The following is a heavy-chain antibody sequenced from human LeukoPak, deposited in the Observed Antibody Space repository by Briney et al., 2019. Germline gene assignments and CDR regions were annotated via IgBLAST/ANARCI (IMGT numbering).Heavy chain of an antibody. Sequence: SGGCLRLSCAASGFTFSSYEMNSVRQAPGKGLEWVSYISSSGSTIYYADSVKGRFTFSRDNAKNTLYLQMNSLRAEDTAVYYCARAGVAGATGFDYWGQGALVTVSS. V-gene: IGHV3-48*03. J-gene: IGHJ4*02. D-gene: IGHD1-26*01. CDR2: ISSSGSTI. CDR1: GFTFSSYE. CDR3: ARAGVAGATGFDY.